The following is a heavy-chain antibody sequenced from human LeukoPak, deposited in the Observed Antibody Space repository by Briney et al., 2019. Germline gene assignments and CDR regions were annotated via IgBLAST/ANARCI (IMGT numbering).Heavy chain of an antibody. CDR2: IKQDGSEK. J-gene: IGHJ4*02. D-gene: IGHD6-13*01. CDR3: ARAGYSYSSSWYF. Sequence: GGSLRLSCAAYGFTFSSYWMSLVRQAPGKGLEWVANIKQDGSEKYYVDSVKGRFTISRDNAKNSLYLQMNSLRAEDTAVYYCARAGYSYSSSWYFWGQGTLVTVSS. V-gene: IGHV3-7*01. CDR1: GFTFSSYW.